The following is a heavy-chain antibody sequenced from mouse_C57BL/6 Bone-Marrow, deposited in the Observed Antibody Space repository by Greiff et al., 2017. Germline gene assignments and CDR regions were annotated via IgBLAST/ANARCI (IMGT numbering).Heavy chain of an antibody. Sequence: VMLVESGAELARPGASVKLSCKASGYTFTSYGISWVKQRTGQGLEWIGEIYPRSGNTYYNEKFKGKATLTADKSSSTAYMELRSLTSEDSAVYFCASLRYYGSSYAGYWGQGTTLTVSS. D-gene: IGHD1-1*01. CDR3: ASLRYYGSSYAGY. CDR2: IYPRSGNT. J-gene: IGHJ2*01. CDR1: GYTFTSYG. V-gene: IGHV1-81*01.